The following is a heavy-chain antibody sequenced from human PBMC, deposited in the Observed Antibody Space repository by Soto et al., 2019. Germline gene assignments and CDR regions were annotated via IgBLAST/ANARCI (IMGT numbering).Heavy chain of an antibody. Sequence: PSVKVSCKASGYTFTSYYMHWVRQAPGQGLEWMGIINPSGGSTSYAQKFQGRVTMTRDTSTSTVYMELSSLRSEDTAVYYCAREPPEDCGGDCSRRGYFDYWGQGTLVTVSS. J-gene: IGHJ4*02. V-gene: IGHV1-46*01. CDR1: GYTFTSYY. CDR2: INPSGGST. CDR3: AREPPEDCGGDCSRRGYFDY. D-gene: IGHD2-21*02.